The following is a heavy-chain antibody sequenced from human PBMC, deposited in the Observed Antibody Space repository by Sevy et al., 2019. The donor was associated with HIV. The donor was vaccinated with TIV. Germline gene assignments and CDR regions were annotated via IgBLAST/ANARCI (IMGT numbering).Heavy chain of an antibody. D-gene: IGHD4-17*01. Sequence: GGSLRLSCAASGFTFSNAWMSWVRQAPGKGLEWVGRIKSKTDGGTTDYAAPVKGRFTISRDDSKNTLYLHINSLRAEDTAVYYCARDGLYGGNFEYFQHWGQGTLVTVSS. CDR2: IKSKTDGGTT. J-gene: IGHJ1*01. CDR1: GFTFSNAW. CDR3: ARDGLYGGNFEYFQH. V-gene: IGHV3-15*01.